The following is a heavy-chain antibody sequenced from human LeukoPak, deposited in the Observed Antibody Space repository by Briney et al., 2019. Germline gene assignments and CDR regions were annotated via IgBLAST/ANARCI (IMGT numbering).Heavy chain of an antibody. CDR3: ASKPPGGFLEWLETRHLPKNYGMDV. CDR2: MNPNSGNT. V-gene: IGHV1-8*01. D-gene: IGHD3-3*01. J-gene: IGHJ6*02. CDR1: GYTFTSYD. Sequence: GASVKVSCKASGYTFTSYDINWVRQATGQGLEWMGWMNPNSGNTGYAQKFQGRVTMTRNTSISTAYMELSSLRSEDTAVYYCASKPPGGFLEWLETRHLPKNYGMDVWGQGTTVTVSS.